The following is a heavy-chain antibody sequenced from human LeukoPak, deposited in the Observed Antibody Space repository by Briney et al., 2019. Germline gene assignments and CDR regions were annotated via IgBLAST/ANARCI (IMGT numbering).Heavy chain of an antibody. CDR2: ISSSSSYI. CDR1: EFTFSSYS. J-gene: IGHJ4*02. D-gene: IGHD1-14*01. Sequence: PGGSLRLSCAASEFTFSSYSMNWVRQAPGKGLEWVSSISSSSSYICYADSVKGRFTISRDNAKNSLYLQMNSLRAEDTAVYYCARAKPISGQPLNYWGQGTLVTVSS. V-gene: IGHV3-21*01. CDR3: ARAKPISGQPLNY.